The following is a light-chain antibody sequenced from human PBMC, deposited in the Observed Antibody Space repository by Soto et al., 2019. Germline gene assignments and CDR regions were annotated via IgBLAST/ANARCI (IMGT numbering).Light chain of an antibody. CDR3: QQYESSPLT. V-gene: IGKV3-20*01. J-gene: IGKJ4*01. CDR1: QSVSSAL. Sequence: EILLTQSPDTLSLSPGERATLSCRASQSVSSALLAWYQQKPGQAPRLLIYRASTRATGIPDRFTGSGSGKDFTLTISRLEPEDFAVYYCQQYESSPLTFGGGTKVEIK. CDR2: RAS.